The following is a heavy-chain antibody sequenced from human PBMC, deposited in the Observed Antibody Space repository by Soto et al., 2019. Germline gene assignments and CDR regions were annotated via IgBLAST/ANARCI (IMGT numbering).Heavy chain of an antibody. V-gene: IGHV4-59*08. CDR2: IYYSGST. CDR1: GGSISSYY. D-gene: IGHD2-2*01. J-gene: IGHJ5*02. CDR3: ARAYCSSTSCYSVDP. Sequence: SETLSLTCTVSGGSISSYYWSWIRQPPGKGLEWIGYIYYSGSTNYNPSLKSRVTISVDTSKNQFSLKLSSVTAADTAVYYCARAYCSSTSCYSVDPWGQGTLVTVSS.